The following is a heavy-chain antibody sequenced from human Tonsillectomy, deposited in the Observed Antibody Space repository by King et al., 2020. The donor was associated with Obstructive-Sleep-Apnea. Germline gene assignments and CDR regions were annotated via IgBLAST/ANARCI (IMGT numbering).Heavy chain of an antibody. D-gene: IGHD5-24*01. CDR1: GFTFSTYG. CDR2: ISYDGSNK. V-gene: IGHV3-30*18. J-gene: IGHJ4*02. Sequence: VQLVESGGGVVQPGRSLRLSCAASGFTFSTYGMHWVRQAPGKGLEWVAVISYDGSNKYYADSVKGRFSISRDNSKNTLYLQMNSLRAEDTAVYYCAKSRDGYKFGTLDYWGQGTLVTV. CDR3: AKSRDGYKFGTLDY.